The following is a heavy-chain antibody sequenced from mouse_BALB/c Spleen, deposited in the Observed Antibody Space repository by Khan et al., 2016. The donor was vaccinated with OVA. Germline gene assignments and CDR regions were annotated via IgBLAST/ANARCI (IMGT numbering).Heavy chain of an antibody. CDR2: ISYSGNT. CDR3: ARVYGGDFDY. J-gene: IGHJ2*01. Sequence: EVQLQESGPGLVKPSQSLSLICTVTGYSITSDYAWNWIRQFPGNKLEWMGFISYSGNTNYNPSLKSRISITRDTSKNQFFLHLNSVTTEDTATYYCARVYGGDFDYWGKGTTLTVSS. V-gene: IGHV3-2*02. D-gene: IGHD1-1*01. CDR1: GYSITSDYA.